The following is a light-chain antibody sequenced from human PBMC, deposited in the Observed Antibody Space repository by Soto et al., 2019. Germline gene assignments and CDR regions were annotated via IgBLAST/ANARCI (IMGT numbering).Light chain of an antibody. CDR3: QQYNNWTPYN. Sequence: EVVMKQSPATLSVSPGERATLSFRASQSVSSNLAWYQQRPGQAPMLLIYGASTMTTGIPARLSGRGSGTAVTLTISSLQADSCAVYYCQQYNNWTPYNFGQGNKLE. J-gene: IGKJ2*01. CDR1: QSVSSN. V-gene: IGKV3-15*01. CDR2: GAS.